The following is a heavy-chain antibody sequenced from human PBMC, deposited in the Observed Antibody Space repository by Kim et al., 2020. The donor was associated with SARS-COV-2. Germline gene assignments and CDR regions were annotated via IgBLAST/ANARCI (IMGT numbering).Heavy chain of an antibody. CDR2: INAGNGNT. D-gene: IGHD6-19*01. Sequence: ASVKVSCKASGYTFTSYAMHWVRQAPGQRLEWMGWINAGNGNTKYSQKFQGRVTITRDTSASTAYMELSSLRSEDTAVYYCASDVPIAVAGAPLLGYGMDVWGQGTTVTVSS. J-gene: IGHJ6*02. V-gene: IGHV1-3*01. CDR1: GYTFTSYA. CDR3: ASDVPIAVAGAPLLGYGMDV.